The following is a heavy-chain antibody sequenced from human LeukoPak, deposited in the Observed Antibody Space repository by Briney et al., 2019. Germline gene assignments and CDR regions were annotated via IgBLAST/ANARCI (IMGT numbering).Heavy chain of an antibody. V-gene: IGHV4-39*07. D-gene: IGHD1/OR15-1a*01. CDR2: IYYSGNT. J-gene: IGHJ3*02. CDR3: ARDSNNDAFDI. CDR1: GGSISSSSYS. Sequence: SETLSLTCTVSGGSISSSSYSWGWIRQPPGKGLEWIGSIYYSGNTYYNPSLKSRVTISVDTSKNQFSLKLSSVTAADTAVYYCARDSNNDAFDIWGQGTMVTVSS.